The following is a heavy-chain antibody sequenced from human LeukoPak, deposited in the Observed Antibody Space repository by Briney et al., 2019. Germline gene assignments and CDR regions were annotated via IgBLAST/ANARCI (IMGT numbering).Heavy chain of an antibody. CDR3: AKDWHQPAEYYFDY. Sequence: GGSLRLSCAASGFTFSSYGIHWVRQAPGKGLEWVAVISYDGSNKYYADSVKGRFTISRDNSKNTLYLQMNSLRAEDTAVYYCAKDWHQPAEYYFDYWGQGTLVTVSS. CDR2: ISYDGSNK. J-gene: IGHJ4*02. CDR1: GFTFSSYG. V-gene: IGHV3-30*18. D-gene: IGHD1-14*01.